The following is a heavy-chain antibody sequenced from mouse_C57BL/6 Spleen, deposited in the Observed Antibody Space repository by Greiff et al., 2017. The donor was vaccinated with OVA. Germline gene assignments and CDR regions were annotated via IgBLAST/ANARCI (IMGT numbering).Heavy chain of an antibody. Sequence: EVKVVESGEGLLKPGGSLKLSCAASGFTFSSYAMSWFRQPPEKRREWVPYISSGGDYIYYADPVKGRFTISRDNARNTLYLQMSSLKSEDTAMYYCTRDRDDYLRGYFDYWGQGTTLTVSS. CDR2: ISSGGDYI. V-gene: IGHV5-9-1*02. CDR3: TRDRDDYLRGYFDY. J-gene: IGHJ2*01. CDR1: GFTFSSYA. D-gene: IGHD2-4*01.